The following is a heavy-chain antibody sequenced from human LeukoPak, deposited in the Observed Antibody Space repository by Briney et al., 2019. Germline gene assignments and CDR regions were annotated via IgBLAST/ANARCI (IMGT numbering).Heavy chain of an antibody. Sequence: PGGSLRLSCAASGFTFSTYEMNWVRQAPGKGLEWVSYISSSGSTMYCADSVKGRFTISRDNAKNSLYLQMNSLRAEDTAVYYCARDSGYYSGASYYPYFDNWGQGTLVTVSS. CDR2: ISSSGSTM. CDR3: ARDSGYYSGASYYPYFDN. CDR1: GFTFSTYE. D-gene: IGHD2-15*01. J-gene: IGHJ4*02. V-gene: IGHV3-48*03.